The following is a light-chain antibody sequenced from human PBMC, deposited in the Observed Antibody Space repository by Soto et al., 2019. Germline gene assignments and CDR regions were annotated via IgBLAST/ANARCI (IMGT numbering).Light chain of an antibody. Sequence: DIQLTQSPSSLSASVGDRVTITCRASQSIDRYIHWYQEKPGKAPKLLIYAASSLASGVPSRFSGGGSGTVFTLTISSLQPEDFAAYYCQQSYIAPRTFGQGTKVDIK. V-gene: IGKV1-39*01. CDR3: QQSYIAPRT. J-gene: IGKJ1*01. CDR2: AAS. CDR1: QSIDRY.